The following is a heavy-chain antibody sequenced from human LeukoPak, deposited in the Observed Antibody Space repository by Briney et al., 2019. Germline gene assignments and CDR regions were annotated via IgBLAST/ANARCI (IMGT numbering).Heavy chain of an antibody. Sequence: ASVTVSCTDLGYPYNACSLHWVRQAPGQGPEWMAIINPGIFTTTYAQKLQERITLTSDTPTATVYMELRSLRLEDTAVYFCSRDWSLGSFDLWGQGTLVTVSS. J-gene: IGHJ4*02. CDR3: SRDWSLGSFDL. D-gene: IGHD6-25*01. CDR2: INPGIFTT. V-gene: IGHV1-46*02. CDR1: GYPYNACS.